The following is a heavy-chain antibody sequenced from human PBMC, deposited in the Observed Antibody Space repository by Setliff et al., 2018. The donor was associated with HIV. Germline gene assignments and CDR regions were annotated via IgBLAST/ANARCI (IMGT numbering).Heavy chain of an antibody. CDR1: GYTFNNYG. CDR2: INTHSGYT. V-gene: IGHV1-18*01. D-gene: IGHD3-22*01. CDR3: ALNGHYYDSSNYYYYDH. Sequence: AASVKVSCKASGYTFNNYGISWVRQAPGQGLEWMGWINTHSGYTNYAQNVQGRVTVTMDTSTSTAYMELRSLKSDDTAVYYCALNGHYYDSSNYYYYDHWGQGTLVTVSS. J-gene: IGHJ4*02.